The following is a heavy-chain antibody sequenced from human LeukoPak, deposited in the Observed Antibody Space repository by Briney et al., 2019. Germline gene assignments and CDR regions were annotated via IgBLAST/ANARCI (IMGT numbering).Heavy chain of an antibody. CDR1: GYTFTSYY. J-gene: IGHJ4*02. CDR2: INPSGGST. Sequence: ASVTVSCKASGYTFTSYYMHWVRQAPRQGLEWMGIINPSGGSTSYAQKFQGRVTMTRDTSTSTVYMELSSLRSEDTAVYYCASTPPGEMATISLDYWGQGTLVTVSS. V-gene: IGHV1-46*01. D-gene: IGHD5-24*01. CDR3: ASTPPGEMATISLDY.